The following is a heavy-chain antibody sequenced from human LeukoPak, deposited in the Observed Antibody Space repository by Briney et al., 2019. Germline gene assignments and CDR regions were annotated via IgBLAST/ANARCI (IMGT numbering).Heavy chain of an antibody. D-gene: IGHD2-15*01. J-gene: IGHJ4*02. V-gene: IGHV3-30-3*01. CDR2: ISYDGSNK. CDR3: AREGGDIVAPYYFDY. CDR1: GFTFSSYA. Sequence: PGGSLRLSCAASGFTFSSYAMHWVRQAPGKGLEWVAVISYDGSNKYYADSVKGRFTISRDNSKNTLYLQMNSLRAGDTAVYYCAREGGDIVAPYYFDYWGQGTLVTVSS.